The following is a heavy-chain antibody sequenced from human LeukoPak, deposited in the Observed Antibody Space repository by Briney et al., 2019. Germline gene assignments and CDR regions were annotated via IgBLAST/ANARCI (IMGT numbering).Heavy chain of an antibody. D-gene: IGHD5-18*01. CDR3: ARILAMETSDFDY. CDR1: GFTFSSYW. J-gene: IGHJ4*02. CDR2: IKQDGSEK. V-gene: IGHV3-7*01. Sequence: PGGSLRLSCAASGFTFSSYWMSWVRQAPGKGLEWVANIKQDGSEKYYVDSVKGRFTISRDNAKNSLYLQMNSLRAEDTAVYYCARILAMETSDFDYWGQGTLVTVSS.